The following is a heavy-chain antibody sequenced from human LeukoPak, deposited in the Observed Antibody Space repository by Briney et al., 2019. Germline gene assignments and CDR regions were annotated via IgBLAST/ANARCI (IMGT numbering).Heavy chain of an antibody. J-gene: IGHJ4*02. V-gene: IGHV3-21*01. D-gene: IGHD4-11*01. CDR3: ARGTTYDY. CDR2: ISSSSSYI. Sequence: GGSLRLSCAASGFTLGSYAMSWVRQAPGKGLEWVSSISSSSSYIYYAGSVKGRFTISRDNAKNSLYLQMNSLRAEDTAVYYCARGTTYDYWGQGTLVTVSS. CDR1: GFTLGSYA.